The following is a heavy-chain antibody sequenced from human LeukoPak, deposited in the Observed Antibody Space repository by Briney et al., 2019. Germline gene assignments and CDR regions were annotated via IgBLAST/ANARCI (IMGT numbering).Heavy chain of an antibody. CDR2: ISYDGSNK. CDR1: GFTFSSYA. CDR3: ARDQGG. D-gene: IGHD1-26*01. Sequence: PGGSLRLSCAASGFTFSSYAMHWVRQAPGKGLEWVAVISYDGSNKYYADSVKGRFTISRVNSKNTLYLQMNSLRAEDTAVYYCARDQGGWGQGTLVTVSS. V-gene: IGHV3-30-3*01. J-gene: IGHJ4*02.